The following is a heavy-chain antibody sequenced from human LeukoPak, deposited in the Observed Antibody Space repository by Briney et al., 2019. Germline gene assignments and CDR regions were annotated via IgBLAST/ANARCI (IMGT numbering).Heavy chain of an antibody. D-gene: IGHD1-1*01. J-gene: IGHJ4*02. CDR3: ARDLDWNDIDY. Sequence: FQGRVTITRDTSASTAYMELSSLRSEDTAAYYCARDLDWNDIDYWGQGTLVTVSS. V-gene: IGHV1-3*01.